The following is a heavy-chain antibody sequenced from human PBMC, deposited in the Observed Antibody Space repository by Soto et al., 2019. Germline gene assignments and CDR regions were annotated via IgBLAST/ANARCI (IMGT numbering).Heavy chain of an antibody. CDR2: IYSGGGR. CDR1: GFTATSHY. Sequence: EVQLVESGGDLVQPGGSLRLSCAASGFTATSHYMTWVRQAPGKGLEWVSVIYSGGGRYYADSVKGRFTISRDNSKTPLYLQMNSLRPEDTAVFYGESNGGSYPPLYYYYGMDVWGQGTTVTVSS. V-gene: IGHV3-53*04. D-gene: IGHD1-26*01. J-gene: IGHJ6*02. CDR3: ESNGGSYPPLYYYYGMDV.